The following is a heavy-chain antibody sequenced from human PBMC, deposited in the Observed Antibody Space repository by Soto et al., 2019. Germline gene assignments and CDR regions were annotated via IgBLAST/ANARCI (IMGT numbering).Heavy chain of an antibody. J-gene: IGHJ5*02. D-gene: IGHD2-15*01. CDR3: GKDANVVVVAATLWFDP. CDR1: GFTFSSYA. CDR2: ISGSGGST. Sequence: PGGSLRLSCAASGFTFSSYAMSWVRQAPGKGLEWVSAISGSGGSTYYADFVKGRFTISRDNSKNTLYLQMNSLRAEDTAVYYCGKDANVVVVAATLWFDPWGQGTLVNVSS. V-gene: IGHV3-23*01.